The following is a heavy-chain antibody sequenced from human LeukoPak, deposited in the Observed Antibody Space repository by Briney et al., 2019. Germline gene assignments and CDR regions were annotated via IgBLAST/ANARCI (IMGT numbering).Heavy chain of an antibody. CDR3: ARDLGGYYDILTGYGEYDP. Sequence: SETLSLTCTISGGSISSYYWSWIRQPAGKGLEWIGRIYTSGSTNYNPSLKSRVTMSVDTSKNQFSLKLSSVTAADTAVYYCARDLGGYYDILTGYGEYDPWGQGTLVTVSS. J-gene: IGHJ5*02. V-gene: IGHV4-4*07. D-gene: IGHD3-9*01. CDR2: IYTSGST. CDR1: GGSISSYY.